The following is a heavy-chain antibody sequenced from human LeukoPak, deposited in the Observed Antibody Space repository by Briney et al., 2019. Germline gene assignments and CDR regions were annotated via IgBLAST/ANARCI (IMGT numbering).Heavy chain of an antibody. CDR2: ISGSGSNT. J-gene: IGHJ4*02. V-gene: IGHV3-23*01. D-gene: IGHD2-2*02. CDR1: GFTFNNYA. Sequence: AGSLRLSCAASGFTFNNYAMTWVRQAPGKGLEWVSAISGSGSNTYYADSVKGRFTISRDNSKNTLYLQMNSLRAEDTALYYCAKGCSTISCYTSEYWGQGTLVSVSS. CDR3: AKGCSTISCYTSEY.